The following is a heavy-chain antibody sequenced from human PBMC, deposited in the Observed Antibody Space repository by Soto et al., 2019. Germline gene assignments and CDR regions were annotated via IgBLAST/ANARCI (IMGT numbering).Heavy chain of an antibody. V-gene: IGHV5-51*01. CDR1: GYGFSSYW. J-gene: IGHJ6*02. D-gene: IGHD2-2*01. CDR3: ARLDCSTRRRYSGNFYYGMDV. Sequence: GESLKISCKASGYGFSSYWIGWVRQMPGKGLELMGIIYPGDSDTRYSPSFQGQVTISADKSISTAYLQWSGLKASDTAMYYCARLDCSTRRRYSGNFYYGMDVWGQGTTVTVSS. CDR2: IYPGDSDT.